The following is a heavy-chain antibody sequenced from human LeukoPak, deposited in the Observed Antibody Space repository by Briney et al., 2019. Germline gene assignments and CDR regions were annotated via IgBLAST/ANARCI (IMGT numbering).Heavy chain of an antibody. CDR2: IYHSGST. V-gene: IGHV4-38-2*02. D-gene: IGHD1-26*01. CDR1: GYSISGGYY. J-gene: IGHJ4*02. CDR3: ARDHGPSGGYFDY. Sequence: SETLSVTCAVSGYSISGGYYWGWFRQPPGKGLEWFGSIYHSGSTYYNPSLKRRVTISVDTSKNQFSLKLSSVTAADTAVYYCARDHGPSGGYFDYWGQGTLVTVSS.